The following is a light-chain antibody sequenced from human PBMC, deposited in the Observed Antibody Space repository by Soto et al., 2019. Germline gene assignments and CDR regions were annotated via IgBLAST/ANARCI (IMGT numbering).Light chain of an antibody. CDR3: QQRSNWPWT. J-gene: IGKJ1*01. CDR2: GAS. V-gene: IGKV3-11*01. CDR1: QSVSLS. Sequence: DIVLTQSPATLSVSLGHSATLSCRASQSVSLSLAWYQMRPGQPPRLLIYGASTRATDIPARFSGSGSGTDFTLTISSLGPEDFAVYYCQQRSNWPWTFGQGTKVDI.